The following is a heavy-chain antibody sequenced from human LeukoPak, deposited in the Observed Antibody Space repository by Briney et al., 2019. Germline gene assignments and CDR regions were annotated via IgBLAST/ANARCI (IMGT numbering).Heavy chain of an antibody. J-gene: IGHJ4*02. CDR3: ARDRGLTTSGGVGFDY. Sequence: PSETLSLTCTVSGGSISSYYWSWIRQPPGKGLEWIAYIYSSGSTNYNPSLKSRVTISVDTSKNQFSLELSSVTAADTAVYYCARDRGLTTSGGVGFDYWGQGTLVTVSS. CDR1: GGSISSYY. V-gene: IGHV4-59*13. D-gene: IGHD1-1*01. CDR2: IYSSGST.